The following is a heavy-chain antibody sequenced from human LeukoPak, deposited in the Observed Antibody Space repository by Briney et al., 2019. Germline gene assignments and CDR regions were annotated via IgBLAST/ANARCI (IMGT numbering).Heavy chain of an antibody. V-gene: IGHV4-34*01. CDR1: GGSFSGYY. CDR2: INHSGST. D-gene: IGHD2-2*02. J-gene: IGHJ4*02. Sequence: SETLSLTCAVYGGSFSGYYWSWIRQPPGKGLEWIGEINHSGSTNYNPSLKSRVTISVDTSKNQFSLKLSSVTAADTAVYYCARRGYCSSTSCYTGPFDYWGQGTLVTVSS. CDR3: ARRGYCSSTSCYTGPFDY.